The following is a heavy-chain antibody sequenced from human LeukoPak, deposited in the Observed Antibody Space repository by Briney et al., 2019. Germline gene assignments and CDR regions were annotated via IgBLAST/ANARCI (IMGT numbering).Heavy chain of an antibody. Sequence: GGSLRLSCAASGFTFTSYEMNWVRQAPGKGLEWVSYISSSGSTIYYADSVRGRFTISRDNAKNSLYLQMNSLRAEDTAVYHCARIMVATTREAFDYWGQGTLVTVSS. V-gene: IGHV3-48*03. D-gene: IGHD5-12*01. CDR2: ISSSGSTI. J-gene: IGHJ4*02. CDR3: ARIMVATTREAFDY. CDR1: GFTFTSYE.